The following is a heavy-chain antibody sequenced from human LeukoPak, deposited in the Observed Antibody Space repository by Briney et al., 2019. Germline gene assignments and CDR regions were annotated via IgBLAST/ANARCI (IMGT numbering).Heavy chain of an antibody. CDR2: ISSSSSTI. Sequence: GGSLRLSCAASGFTFSSYSMNWVRQAPGKGLEWVSYISSSSSTIYYADSVKGRFTISRDNAKNSLYLQMNSLRAEDTAVYYCASRKELRRFSDAFDIWGQGTMVTVSS. CDR1: GFTFSSYS. CDR3: ASRKELRRFSDAFDI. V-gene: IGHV3-48*04. D-gene: IGHD1-26*01. J-gene: IGHJ3*02.